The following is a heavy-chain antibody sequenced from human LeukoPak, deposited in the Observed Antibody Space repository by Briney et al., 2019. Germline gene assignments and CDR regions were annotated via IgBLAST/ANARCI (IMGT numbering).Heavy chain of an antibody. J-gene: IGHJ4*02. CDR2: ISSSSYI. CDR3: ASYPGIAVAGTEYY. CDR1: GFTFSSYS. Sequence: GGSLRLSCAASGFTFSSYSMNWVRQASGKGLEWVSSISSSSYIYYADSVKGRFTISRDNAKNSLYLQMNSLRAEDTAVYYCASYPGIAVAGTEYYWGQGTLVTVSS. D-gene: IGHD6-19*01. V-gene: IGHV3-21*04.